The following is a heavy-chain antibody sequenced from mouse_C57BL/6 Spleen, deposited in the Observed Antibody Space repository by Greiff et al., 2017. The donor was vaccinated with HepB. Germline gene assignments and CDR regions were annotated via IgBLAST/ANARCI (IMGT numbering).Heavy chain of an antibody. CDR1: GYSITSGYY. CDR3: AREGYGSRYAMDY. Sequence: EVKLQESGPGLVKPSQSLSLTCSVTGYSITSGYYWNWIRQFPGNKLEWMGYISYDGSNNYNPSLKNRISITRDTSKNQFFLKLNSVTTEDTATYYCAREGYGSRYAMDYWGQGTSVTVSS. D-gene: IGHD1-1*01. CDR2: ISYDGSN. J-gene: IGHJ4*01. V-gene: IGHV3-6*01.